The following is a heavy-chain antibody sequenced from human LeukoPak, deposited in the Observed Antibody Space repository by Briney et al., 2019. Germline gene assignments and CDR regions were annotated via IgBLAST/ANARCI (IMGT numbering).Heavy chain of an antibody. CDR1: GFTFSSYS. D-gene: IGHD1-26*01. CDR3: AREKSVLSGASLFDY. Sequence: GSLRLSCAASGFTFSSYSMNWVRQAPGKGLEWVSYISSSSSTIYYADSVKGRFTISRDNAKNSLYLQMNSLRDEDTAVYYCAREKSVLSGASLFDYWGQGTLVTVSS. V-gene: IGHV3-48*02. CDR2: ISSSSSTI. J-gene: IGHJ4*02.